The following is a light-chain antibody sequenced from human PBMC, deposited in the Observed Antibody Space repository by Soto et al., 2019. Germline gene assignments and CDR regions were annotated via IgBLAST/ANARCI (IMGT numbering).Light chain of an antibody. CDR3: QQYGSSPPT. V-gene: IGKV3-20*01. CDR2: GAS. J-gene: IGKJ1*01. Sequence: EIVLTQPQGTLSLSPGERATLSCRASQSVSNNYLAWYQRKPGQAPRLLIYGASSRATDIPTRFSGSGSGTDFTLTITRLEPEDFAVYYCQQYGSSPPTFGQGTKVGIK. CDR1: QSVSNNY.